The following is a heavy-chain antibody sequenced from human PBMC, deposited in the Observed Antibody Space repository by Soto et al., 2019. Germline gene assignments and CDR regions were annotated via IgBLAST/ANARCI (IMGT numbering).Heavy chain of an antibody. D-gene: IGHD3-10*01. V-gene: IGHV1-18*01. Sequence: ASVKVSCKASGYTFTSYGISWVRQAPGQGLEWMGWISAYNGNTNCAQKLQGRVTMTTDTSTSTAYMELRSLRSDDTAVYYCARDSPMVRGVMGRLDPWREGSLVTVSS. CDR2: ISAYNGNT. J-gene: IGHJ5*02. CDR3: ARDSPMVRGVMGRLDP. CDR1: GYTFTSYG.